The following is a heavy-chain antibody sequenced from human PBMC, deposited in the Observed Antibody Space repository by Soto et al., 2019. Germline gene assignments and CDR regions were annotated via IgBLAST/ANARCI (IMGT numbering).Heavy chain of an antibody. CDR2: IYYSGSS. J-gene: IGHJ4*01. Sequence: SETLSLTCTVSGGSISSSSHYWGWIRQPPGKGLEWIGSIYYSGSSYYNPSLKSRVTISIDTSKDQFSLTLSSVTAADTAVYYCARQFGYTYGSADYWGHGTLVTVSS. D-gene: IGHD5-18*01. CDR3: ARQFGYTYGSADY. V-gene: IGHV4-39*01. CDR1: GGSISSSSHY.